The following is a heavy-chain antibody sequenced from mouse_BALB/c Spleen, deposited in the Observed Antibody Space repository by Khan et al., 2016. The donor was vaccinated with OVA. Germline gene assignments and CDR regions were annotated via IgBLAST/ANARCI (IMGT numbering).Heavy chain of an antibody. CDR2: IYPHNGDT. V-gene: IGHV1-20*02. CDR1: GYSFTGYF. CDR3: TSYARSDFDY. J-gene: IGHJ2*01. Sequence: EVQLQQSGPELVRPGASVKISCKASGYSFTGYFMNWVMQSHGKSLEWIGRIYPHNGDTFYNQRFKDKATLTVDESSSTAHMELRSLASEDSAVYYSTSYARSDFDYWGQGTTLTVSS. D-gene: IGHD1-1*01.